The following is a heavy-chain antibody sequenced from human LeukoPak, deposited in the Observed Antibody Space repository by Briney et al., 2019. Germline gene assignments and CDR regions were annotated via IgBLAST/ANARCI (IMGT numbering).Heavy chain of an antibody. CDR3: ARDPSGYYMGTDY. D-gene: IGHD3-9*01. Sequence: ASVKVSCKASGYTFTGYYMHWVRQAPGQGLEWMGWINPNSGGTNYAQKFQGRVTMTRDTSISTAYMELSRLRSDDTAVYYCARDPSGYYMGTDYWGQGTLDTVSS. V-gene: IGHV1-2*02. CDR2: INPNSGGT. CDR1: GYTFTGYY. J-gene: IGHJ4*02.